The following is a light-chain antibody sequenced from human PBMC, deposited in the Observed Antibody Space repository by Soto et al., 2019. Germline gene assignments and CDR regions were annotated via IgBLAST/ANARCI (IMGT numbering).Light chain of an antibody. CDR1: SSNIGSSY. Sequence: QSVLTQPPSTSGTPGQRVTISCSGSSSNIGSSYVFWFQHLPGTAPKLLMYNNNQRPSGVPDRVSASKSGTSASLATSGLWSEDEADYYCAAWDDRVSGYVFGTGTKVTVL. CDR3: AAWDDRVSGYV. J-gene: IGLJ1*01. CDR2: NNN. V-gene: IGLV1-47*02.